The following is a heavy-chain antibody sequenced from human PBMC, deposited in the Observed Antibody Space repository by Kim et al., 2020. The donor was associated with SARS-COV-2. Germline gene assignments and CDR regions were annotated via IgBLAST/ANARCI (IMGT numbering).Heavy chain of an antibody. V-gene: IGHV1-3*01. CDR2: INAGNGNT. Sequence: ASVKVSCKASGYTFTSYAMHWVRQAPGQRLEWMGWINAGNGNTKYSQKFQGRVTITRDTSASTAYMELSSLRSEDTAVYYCARVVLGPMIVVVDRRDAFDIWGQGTMVTVSS. D-gene: IGHD3-22*01. CDR1: GYTFTSYA. CDR3: ARVVLGPMIVVVDRRDAFDI. J-gene: IGHJ3*02.